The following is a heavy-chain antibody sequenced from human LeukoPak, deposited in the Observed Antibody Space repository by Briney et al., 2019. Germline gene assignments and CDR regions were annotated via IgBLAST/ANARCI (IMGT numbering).Heavy chain of an antibody. CDR3: ARHLTMVRGVIITPRPGWFDP. V-gene: IGHV4-39*01. J-gene: IGHJ5*02. CDR2: IYYSGST. Sequence: PSETLSLTCTVSGGSISSSSYYWGWIRQPPGKGLEWIGSIYYSGSTYYNPSLKSRVTISVDTSKNQFSLKLSSVTAADTAVYYCARHLTMVRGVIITPRPGWFDPWGQETLVTVSS. D-gene: IGHD3-10*01. CDR1: GGSISSSSYY.